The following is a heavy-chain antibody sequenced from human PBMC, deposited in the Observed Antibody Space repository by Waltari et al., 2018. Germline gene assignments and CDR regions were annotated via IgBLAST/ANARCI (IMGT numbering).Heavy chain of an antibody. Sequence: EVYLVESGGGLVQPGGSLRLSCAGCGFIFSDFEMNWVRQAPGKGLEWVSHISSNSYTIYYADSVKGRFTISRDNAKNSLYLQMNSLRAEDTAVYYCAREGHDYGDYWGQGTLVTVSS. D-gene: IGHD3-10*01. J-gene: IGHJ4*02. CDR3: AREGHDYGDY. V-gene: IGHV3-48*03. CDR2: ISSNSYTI. CDR1: GFIFSDFE.